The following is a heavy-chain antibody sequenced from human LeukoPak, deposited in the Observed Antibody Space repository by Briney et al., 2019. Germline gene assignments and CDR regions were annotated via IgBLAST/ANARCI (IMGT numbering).Heavy chain of an antibody. D-gene: IGHD3-10*01. CDR1: GGSISSSSYY. V-gene: IGHV4-39*01. Sequence: ASETLSLTCTVSGGSISSSSYYWGWIRQPPGKGLEWIGSIYYSGSTYYNPSLKSRVAISVDTSKNQFSLKLSSVTAADTAVYYCARLMVRGVIGYWGQGTLVTVSS. J-gene: IGHJ4*02. CDR3: ARLMVRGVIGY. CDR2: IYYSGST.